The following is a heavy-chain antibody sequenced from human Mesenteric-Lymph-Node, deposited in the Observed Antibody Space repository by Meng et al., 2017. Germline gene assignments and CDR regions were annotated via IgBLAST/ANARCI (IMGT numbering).Heavy chain of an antibody. CDR1: GFTFDDYA. CDR2: ISWDGGST. J-gene: IGHJ4*02. V-gene: IGHV3-43D*03. CDR3: ARVRRSGYDTDDYFDY. Sequence: GESLKISCAASGFTFDDYAMHWVRQAPGKGLEWVSLISWDGGSTYYADSVKGRFTISRDNSKNTLYLQMGSLRPEDMAVYYCARVRRSGYDTDDYFDYWGQGTLVTVSS. D-gene: IGHD5-12*01.